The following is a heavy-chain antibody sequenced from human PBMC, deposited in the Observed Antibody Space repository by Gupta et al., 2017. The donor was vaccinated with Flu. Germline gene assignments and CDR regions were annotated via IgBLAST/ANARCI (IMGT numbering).Heavy chain of an antibody. CDR2: ISGGGSST. V-gene: IGHV3-23*01. CDR1: GFPFSSYA. D-gene: IGHD3-22*01. J-gene: IGHJ4*02. Sequence: EVQLLESGGGLVQPGGSLRLSCVASGFPFSSYAMNWVRQAPGKGLEWVSAISGGGSSTSYADSVKGRFTISRDNSKNTLYLQMNSLRAQDTAVYYCAKDMTLRISMIVVVTYFDYWGQGALVTVSS. CDR3: AKDMTLRISMIVVVTYFDY.